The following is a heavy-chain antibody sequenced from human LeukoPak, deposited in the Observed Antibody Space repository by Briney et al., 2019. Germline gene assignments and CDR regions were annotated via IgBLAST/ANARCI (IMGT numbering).Heavy chain of an antibody. CDR1: GGSISSGGYY. J-gene: IGHJ4*02. CDR3: ARGISDYGDYFDY. CDR2: TYYSGST. Sequence: SQTLSLTCTVSGGSISSGGYYWSWIRQHPGKGLEWIGYTYYSGSTYYNPSLKSRVTILVDTSKNQFSLKLSSVTAADTAVYYCARGISDYGDYFDYWGQGTLVTVSS. D-gene: IGHD4-17*01. V-gene: IGHV4-31*03.